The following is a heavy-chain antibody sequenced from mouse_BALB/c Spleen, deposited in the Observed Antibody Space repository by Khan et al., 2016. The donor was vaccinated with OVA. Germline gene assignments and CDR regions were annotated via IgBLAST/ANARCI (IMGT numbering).Heavy chain of an antibody. V-gene: IGHV2-2*02. CDR2: IWSGGVT. D-gene: IGHD2-4*01. CDR3: GRNNEYDEGLTY. CDR1: GFSLSSYG. J-gene: IGHJ3*01. Sequence: VQLQESGPGLVQPSQSLSITCTVSGFSLSSYGVHWVRQSPGKGLEWLGVIWSGGVTDYHAAFISQLSISKDNSKSQAFLKMNSLQANDTAINYCGRNNEYDEGLTYCGQGTLVTVSA.